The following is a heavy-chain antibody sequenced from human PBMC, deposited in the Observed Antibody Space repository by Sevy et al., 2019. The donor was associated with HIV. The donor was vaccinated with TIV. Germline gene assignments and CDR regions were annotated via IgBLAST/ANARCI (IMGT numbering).Heavy chain of an antibody. CDR3: ARGLGDYYDSSGYNDY. CDR1: GGSFSGYY. CDR2: INHSGST. D-gene: IGHD3-22*01. V-gene: IGHV4-34*01. Sequence: SETLSLTCAVYGGSFSGYYWSWIRQPPGKGLEWIGEINHSGSTNYNPSLKSRVTISVDTSKNQFSLKLSSVTAADTAVYYCARGLGDYYDSSGYNDYWGQGTLVTVSS. J-gene: IGHJ4*02.